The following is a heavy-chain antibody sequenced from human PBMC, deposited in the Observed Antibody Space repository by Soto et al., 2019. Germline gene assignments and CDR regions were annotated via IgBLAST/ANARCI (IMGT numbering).Heavy chain of an antibody. D-gene: IGHD6-13*01. V-gene: IGHV4-59*08. CDR2: IYYSGST. Sequence: SETLSLTCDVYGGSFSGYIWTWIRQPPGKGLEWIGYIYYSGSTNCNPSLKSRVTISVDTSKNQFSLKLSSVTAADTAVYYCRRSSRYSTDVWGQGTTVTVSS. J-gene: IGHJ6*02. CDR3: RRSSRYSTDV. CDR1: GGSFSGYI.